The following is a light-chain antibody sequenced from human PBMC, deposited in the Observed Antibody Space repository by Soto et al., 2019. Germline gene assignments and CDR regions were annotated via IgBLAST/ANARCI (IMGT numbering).Light chain of an antibody. Sequence: QSVLAQPPSASGTPGQKITISCSGSTSDIGSNTVNWYQQVPGTAPKLLIYANNQRPSGVPDRFSGSKSGTSASLAISGLQSEDEADYYCEAWDDSLNGPVFGGGTKSPS. V-gene: IGLV1-44*01. J-gene: IGLJ3*02. CDR3: EAWDDSLNGPV. CDR2: ANN. CDR1: TSDIGSNT.